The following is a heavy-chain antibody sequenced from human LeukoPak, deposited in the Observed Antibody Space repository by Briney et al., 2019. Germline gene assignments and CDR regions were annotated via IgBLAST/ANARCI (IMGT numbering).Heavy chain of an antibody. Sequence: SETLSLTCTVSGGSISSYYWSWLRQPPGKGLEWIGYIYYSGSTNYNPSLKSRVTISVDTSKNQFSLKLSSVTAADTAVYYCARGRGSGWYRGFDYWGQGTLVTVSS. J-gene: IGHJ4*02. CDR3: ARGRGSGWYRGFDY. D-gene: IGHD6-19*01. V-gene: IGHV4-59*01. CDR1: GGSISSYY. CDR2: IYYSGST.